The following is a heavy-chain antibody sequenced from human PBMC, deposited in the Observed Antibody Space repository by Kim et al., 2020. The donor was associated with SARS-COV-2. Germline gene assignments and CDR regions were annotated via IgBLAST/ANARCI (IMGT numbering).Heavy chain of an antibody. J-gene: IGHJ6*02. CDR2: INPSGGST. CDR1: GYTFTSYY. Sequence: ASVKVSCKASGYTFTSYYMHWVRQAPGQGLEWMGIINPSGGSTSYAQKFQGRVTMTRDTSTSTVYMELSSLRSEDTAVYYCARDRGGIIVVVPAAEYGMDVWGQGTTVTVSS. CDR3: ARDRGGIIVVVPAAEYGMDV. V-gene: IGHV1-46*01. D-gene: IGHD2-2*01.